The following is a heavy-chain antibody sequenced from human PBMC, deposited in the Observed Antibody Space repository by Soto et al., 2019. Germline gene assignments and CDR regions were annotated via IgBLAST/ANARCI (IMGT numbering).Heavy chain of an antibody. CDR3: ARDSSCSSTSCYYYYYMDV. J-gene: IGHJ6*03. CDR2: ISAYNGNT. V-gene: IGHV1-18*01. Sequence: ASVKVSCKASGYTFTSYGISWVRQAPGQGLEWMGWISAYNGNTNYAQKLQGRVTMTTDTSTSTAYMELRSLRSDDTAVYYCARDSSCSSTSCYYYYYMDVWGKGTTVTVSS. D-gene: IGHD2-2*01. CDR1: GYTFTSYG.